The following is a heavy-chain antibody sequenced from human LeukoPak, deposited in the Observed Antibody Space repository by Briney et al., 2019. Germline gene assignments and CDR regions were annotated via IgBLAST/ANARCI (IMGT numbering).Heavy chain of an antibody. D-gene: IGHD3-10*01. CDR3: ARDIYGGSGTVGLDY. CDR2: IIPISGTA. J-gene: IGHJ4*02. V-gene: IGHV1-69*13. Sequence: SVKVSCKASGGTFSSYAISWVRQAPGQGLEWMGGIIPISGTANYAQKFQGRVTITADESTSTAYMELSSLRSEDTAVYYCARDIYGGSGTVGLDYWGQGTLVTVSS. CDR1: GGTFSSYA.